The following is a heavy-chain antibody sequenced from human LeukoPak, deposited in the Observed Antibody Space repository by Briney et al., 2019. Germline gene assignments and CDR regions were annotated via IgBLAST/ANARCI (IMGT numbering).Heavy chain of an antibody. Sequence: GGSLRLSCAASGFTFNNYGMHWVRQAPGRGLEWVALLWYDGTNENYADSVKGRFTISRDNSKNTLYLQMNSLRAEDTAVYYCAKDRWDFWSGYYTGPPLYYFDYWGQGTLVTVSS. D-gene: IGHD3-3*01. CDR1: GFTFNNYG. CDR2: LWYDGTNE. V-gene: IGHV3-30*02. J-gene: IGHJ4*02. CDR3: AKDRWDFWSGYYTGPPLYYFDY.